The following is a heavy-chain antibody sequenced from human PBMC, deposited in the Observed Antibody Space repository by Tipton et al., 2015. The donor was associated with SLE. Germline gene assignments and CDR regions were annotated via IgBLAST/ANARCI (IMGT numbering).Heavy chain of an antibody. D-gene: IGHD6-6*01. CDR3: ARDYSSSSSYYYYYMDV. J-gene: IGHJ6*03. V-gene: IGHV4-59*02. CDR2: VYDIDFT. CDR1: GASVSTYY. Sequence: TLSLTCTVSGASVSTYYWNWVRQPPGKGLEWIGHVYDIDFTDYNPSLKSRVTISVDTSKNQFSLKLSSVTAADTAVYYCARDYSSSSSYYYYYMDVWGKGTTVTVSS.